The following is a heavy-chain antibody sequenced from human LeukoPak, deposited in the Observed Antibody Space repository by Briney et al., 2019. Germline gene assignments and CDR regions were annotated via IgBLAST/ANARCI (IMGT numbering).Heavy chain of an antibody. D-gene: IGHD6-13*01. V-gene: IGHV4-34*01. Sequence: PSETLSLTCAVYGGSFSGYYWSWIRQPPGKGLEWIGEINHSGSTNYNPSLKSRVTISVDTSKNQFSLKLSSVTAADTAVYYCARGGGSSWYNYWGQGTLVTVSS. CDR3: ARGGGSSWYNY. CDR1: GGSFSGYY. J-gene: IGHJ4*02. CDR2: INHSGST.